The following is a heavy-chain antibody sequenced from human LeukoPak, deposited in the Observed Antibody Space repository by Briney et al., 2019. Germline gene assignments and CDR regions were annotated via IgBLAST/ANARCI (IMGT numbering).Heavy chain of an antibody. CDR3: ARDFSSSSSVYYYYYMDV. D-gene: IGHD6-6*01. CDR2: VYESGST. J-gene: IGHJ6*03. CDR1: DYSIRNGYF. Sequence: SETLSLTCTVSDYSIRNGYFWGWIRQPPGKGLEWIGSVYESGSTHYNPSLKSRVTISVDTSKNHFSLKLSSVTAADTAIYYCARDFSSSSSVYYYYYMDVWGKGTTVTVSS. V-gene: IGHV4-38-2*02.